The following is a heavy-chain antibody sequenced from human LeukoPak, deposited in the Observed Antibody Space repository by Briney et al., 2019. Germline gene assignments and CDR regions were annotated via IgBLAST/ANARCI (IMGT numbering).Heavy chain of an antibody. J-gene: IGHJ6*02. CDR3: ARGRIAKIVVVHSFHYGMDV. CDR2: INVYTGNT. D-gene: IGHD3-22*01. CDR1: GGSFTDYF. V-gene: IGHV4-34*01. Sequence: PSETLSLTCDVFGGSFTDYFWTWIGQSPGKGLEWIGEINVYTGNTNYNPSLNSRVSISLEKSKNQFSLELRSVTAADTAVYYCARGRIAKIVVVHSFHYGMDVWGQGTTVTVSS.